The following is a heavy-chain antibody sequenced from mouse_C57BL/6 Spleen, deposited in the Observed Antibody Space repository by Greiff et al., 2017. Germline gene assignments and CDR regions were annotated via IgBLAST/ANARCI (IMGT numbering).Heavy chain of an antibody. CDR3: ARGLSNYVDY. CDR2: IDPSDSYT. Sequence: QVHVKQPGAELVMPGASVKLSCKASGYTFTSYWMHWVKQRPGQGLEWIGEIDPSDSYTNYNQKFKGKSTLTVDKSSSTAYMQLSSLTSEDSAVYYCARGLSNYVDYWGQGTTLTVSS. D-gene: IGHD2-2*01. J-gene: IGHJ2*01. CDR1: GYTFTSYW. V-gene: IGHV1-69*01.